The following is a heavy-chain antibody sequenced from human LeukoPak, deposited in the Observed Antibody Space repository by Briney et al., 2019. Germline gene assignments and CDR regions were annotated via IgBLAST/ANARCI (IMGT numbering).Heavy chain of an antibody. Sequence: PGGSLRLSCAASGFTFSDHWMSWVRQAPGKGLEWVANINQGGSDKYYVDSVKGRFTISRDNANNLLYLQMNSLRGTDTAVYYCTRDRSRPEDDWGQGTLVTVSS. V-gene: IGHV3-7*01. J-gene: IGHJ4*02. CDR3: TRDRSRPEDD. CDR1: GFTFSDHW. CDR2: INQGGSDK. D-gene: IGHD1-14*01.